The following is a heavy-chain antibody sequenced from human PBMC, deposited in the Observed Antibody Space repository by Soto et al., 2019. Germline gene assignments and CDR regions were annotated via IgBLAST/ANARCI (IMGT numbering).Heavy chain of an antibody. J-gene: IGHJ6*03. CDR1: GFSFDEYA. Sequence: EVQLVESGGGLVQPGRSLRLSCAASGFSFDEYAMHWVRQAPGKGLEWVSGISWNSGTMGYGDSVKGRFTISRDNAKNSLYLQMNSLRAKDTALYYCVKGFCSSTRCLTYSYMDVWGKGTTVTVSS. CDR2: ISWNSGTM. D-gene: IGHD2-2*01. CDR3: VKGFCSSTRCLTYSYMDV. V-gene: IGHV3-9*01.